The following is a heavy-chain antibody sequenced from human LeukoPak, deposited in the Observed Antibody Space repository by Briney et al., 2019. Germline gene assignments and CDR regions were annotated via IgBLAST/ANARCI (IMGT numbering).Heavy chain of an antibody. D-gene: IGHD5-12*01. J-gene: IGHJ4*02. Sequence: GGSLRLSCTASGFPVASNYMTWVRQAPGKGLEWVSSISSSSSYIYYADSVKGRFTISRDNAKNSLYLQMNSLRAEDTAVYYCARSSLDIHYDYWGQGTLVTVSS. CDR1: GFPVASNY. V-gene: IGHV3-21*01. CDR2: ISSSSSYI. CDR3: ARSSLDIHYDY.